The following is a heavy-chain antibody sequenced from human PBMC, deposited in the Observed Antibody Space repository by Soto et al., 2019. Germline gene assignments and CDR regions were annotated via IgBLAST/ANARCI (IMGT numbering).Heavy chain of an antibody. CDR3: ARRHSGGFFRFFDS. J-gene: IGHJ4*02. CDR2: TGSGTGPG. D-gene: IGHD2-15*01. V-gene: IGHV1-69*06. CDR1: GGSLSTNP. Sequence: SVKVSCKASGGSLSTNPISWGRRAPGQGLEWMGGTGSGTGPGNHAQKFQGRLTVTADKSTSTVYMELTNLSSEDTAVYYCARRHSGGFFRFFDSWGQGTLVTVSS.